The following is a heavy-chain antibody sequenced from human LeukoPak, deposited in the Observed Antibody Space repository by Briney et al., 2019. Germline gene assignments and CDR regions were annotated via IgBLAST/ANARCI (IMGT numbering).Heavy chain of an antibody. D-gene: IGHD3-10*01. V-gene: IGHV3-48*03. CDR3: ARDGWFGESRYIDL. CDR1: GFTFSSYE. Sequence: GGSLRLSCAASGFTFSSYEMNWVRQAPGKGLEWVSYISSSGSTIYYADSVKGRLTISRDNSKNTLYLQMNSLRAADTAVYYCARDGWFGESRYIDLWGRGTLVTVSS. J-gene: IGHJ2*01. CDR2: ISSSGSTI.